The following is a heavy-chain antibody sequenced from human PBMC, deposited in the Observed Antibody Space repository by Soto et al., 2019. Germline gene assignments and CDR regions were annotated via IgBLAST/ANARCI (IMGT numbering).Heavy chain of an antibody. CDR3: AQTTPSIHWFDP. J-gene: IGHJ5*02. D-gene: IGHD1-1*01. V-gene: IGHV3-23*01. Sequence: EVQLLESGGGLVQPGGSLRLSCAASGFTFSSYAMSWVRQAPGKGLEWVSAISAGGGNTYHRDSVKGRFTISRDNSKNTLYLQMNSLRAEDTAVYFCAQTTPSIHWFDPWGQGTLVTVSS. CDR2: ISAGGGNT. CDR1: GFTFSSYA.